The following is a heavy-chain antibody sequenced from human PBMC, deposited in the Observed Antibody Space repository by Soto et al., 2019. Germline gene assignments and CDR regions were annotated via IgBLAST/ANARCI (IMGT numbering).Heavy chain of an antibody. CDR2: LIPISGTT. Sequence: ASVKVSCKASGGTFSNYAIAWVRQAPGQGLEWMGGLIPISGTTNYAQKFQGRVTITADESTSTAYMELRSLRSEDTAVYYCARGVGSGSYYNQYNWFDPWGQGTLVTV. V-gene: IGHV1-69*13. J-gene: IGHJ5*02. CDR1: GGTFSNYA. CDR3: ARGVGSGSYYNQYNWFDP. D-gene: IGHD3-10*01.